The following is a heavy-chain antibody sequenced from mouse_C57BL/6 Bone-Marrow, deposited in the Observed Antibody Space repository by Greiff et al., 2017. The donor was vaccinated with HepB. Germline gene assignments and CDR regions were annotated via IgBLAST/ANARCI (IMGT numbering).Heavy chain of an antibody. CDR3: ARSGITTVVADWYFDV. V-gene: IGHV1-77*01. CDR1: GYTFTDYY. CDR2: IGPGSGST. J-gene: IGHJ1*03. D-gene: IGHD1-1*01. Sequence: QVQLQQSGAELVKPGASVKISCKASGYTFTDYYINWVKLRPGQGLEWIGKIGPGSGSTYYNEKFKGKATLTADKSSSTAYMQLSSLTSEDSAVYFCARSGITTVVADWYFDVWGTGTTVTVSS.